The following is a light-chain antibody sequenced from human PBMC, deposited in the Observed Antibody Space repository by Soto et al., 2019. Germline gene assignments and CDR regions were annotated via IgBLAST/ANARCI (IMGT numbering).Light chain of an antibody. J-gene: IGKJ5*01. V-gene: IGKV3-11*01. CDR3: QQRHMWPIT. CDR1: QSVSSN. Sequence: EIVMTQSPTILSVSPGERATLSCRASQSVSSNLAWYQQKPGQAPRLLIYDAYNRATGIPPRFSGSGSGTDFTLTISSLEPEDSAVYYCQQRHMWPITFGQGTRLEIK. CDR2: DAY.